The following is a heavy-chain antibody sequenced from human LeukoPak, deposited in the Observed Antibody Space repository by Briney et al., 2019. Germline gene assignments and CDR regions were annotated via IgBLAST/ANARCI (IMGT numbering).Heavy chain of an antibody. D-gene: IGHD6-19*01. Sequence: GGSLRLSCAASGFTFSGYWMHWVRHAPGKGLVWVSRINSDGYSITYADSVKGRFTISRDNAKNTLYLQMNSLVAEDTAVYFCTRAGYSSGFDSWGQGTLVTVSS. CDR2: INSDGYSI. CDR3: TRAGYSSGFDS. J-gene: IGHJ5*01. CDR1: GFTFSGYW. V-gene: IGHV3-74*03.